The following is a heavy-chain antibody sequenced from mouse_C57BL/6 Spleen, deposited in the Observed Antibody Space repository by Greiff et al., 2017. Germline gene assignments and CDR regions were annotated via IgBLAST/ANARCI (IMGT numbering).Heavy chain of an antibody. CDR2: IYPSDSET. CDR3: ARGRREAMDY. V-gene: IGHV1-61*01. J-gene: IGHJ4*01. CDR1: GYTFTSYW. Sequence: VKLQQPGAELVRPGSSVKLSCKASGYTFTSYWMDWVKQRPGQGLEWIGNIYPSDSETHYNQKFKDKATLTVDKSSSTAYMQLSSLTSEDSAVYYCARGRREAMDYWGQGTSVTVSS.